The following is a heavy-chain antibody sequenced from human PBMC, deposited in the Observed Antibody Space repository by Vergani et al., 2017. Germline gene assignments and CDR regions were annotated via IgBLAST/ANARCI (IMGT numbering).Heavy chain of an antibody. CDR1: GYSFTSYW. CDR3: ARHEAQAVYSSGWYV. V-gene: IGHV5-51*01. Sequence: EVQLVQSGAEVKKPGESLKISCKGSGYSFTSYWIGWVRQMPGKGLEWMGIIYPGDSDTRYSPSFQGQVTISADKSISTAYMQWSSLKASDTAVYYCARHEAQAVYSSGWYVWGQGTLVTVSS. D-gene: IGHD6-19*01. CDR2: IYPGDSDT. J-gene: IGHJ4*02.